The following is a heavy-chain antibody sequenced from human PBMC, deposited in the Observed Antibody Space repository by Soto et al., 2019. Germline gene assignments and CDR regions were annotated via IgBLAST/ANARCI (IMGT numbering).Heavy chain of an antibody. CDR1: GFTFSSYA. V-gene: IGHV3-23*01. Sequence: GGSLRLSCAASGFTFSSYAMSWVRQAPGKGLEWVSAISGSGGSTYYADSVKGRFTISRDNSKNTLYLQMNSLRAADTAVYYCVRESGGGGYCRGGSCYGMDVWGQGTTVTVSS. J-gene: IGHJ6*02. CDR3: VRESGGGGYCRGGSCYGMDV. CDR2: ISGSGGST. D-gene: IGHD2-15*01.